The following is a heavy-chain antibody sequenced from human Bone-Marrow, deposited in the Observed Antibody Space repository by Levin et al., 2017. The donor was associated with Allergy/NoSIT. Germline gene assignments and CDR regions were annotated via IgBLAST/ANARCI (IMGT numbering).Heavy chain of an antibody. CDR2: ISSSSSYI. D-gene: IGHD6-19*01. V-gene: IGHV3-21*01. Sequence: SCAASGFTFSSYSMNWVRQAPGKGLEWVSSISSSSSYIYYADSVKGRFTISRDNAKNSLYLQMNSLRAEDTAVYYCARALYSSGWYSGWGQGTLVTVSS. CDR3: ARALYSSGWYSG. CDR1: GFTFSSYS. J-gene: IGHJ4*02.